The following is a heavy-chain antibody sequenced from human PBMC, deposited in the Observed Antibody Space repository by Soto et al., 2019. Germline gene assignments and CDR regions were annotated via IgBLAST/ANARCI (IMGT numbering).Heavy chain of an antibody. D-gene: IGHD4-17*01. J-gene: IGHJ2*01. V-gene: IGHV3-73*02. CDR2: VRNKVDNYAT. CDR3: CTLPGVDGGSGGRYLDL. Sequence: EVQRVESGGGFVQPGGSLIVSCAASGFAFSASAMHWVRQASGKGLEWLGRVRNKVDNYATAYAASVRGRITISRDDSNSVADSQLNNLQSEDTAVYYCCTLPGVDGGSGGRYLDLWGRVTLVTVAS. CDR1: GFAFSASA.